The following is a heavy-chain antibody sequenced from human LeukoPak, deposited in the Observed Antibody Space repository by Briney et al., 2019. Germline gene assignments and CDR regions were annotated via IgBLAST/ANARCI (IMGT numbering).Heavy chain of an antibody. CDR2: IRHDGSNK. J-gene: IGHJ6*03. D-gene: IGHD1-26*01. CDR3: AKAHSGSYYYHYYYMDV. Sequence: GGSLRLSCAASGFTFSSYEMNWVRQAPGKGLEWVAFIRHDGSNKYYADSVKGRFTISRDNSKNTLYLQMNSLRAEDTAVYYCAKAHSGSYYYHYYYMDVWGKGTTVTISS. CDR1: GFTFSSYE. V-gene: IGHV3-30*02.